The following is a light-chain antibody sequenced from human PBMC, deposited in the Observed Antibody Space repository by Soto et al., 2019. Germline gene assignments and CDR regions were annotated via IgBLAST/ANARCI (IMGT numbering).Light chain of an antibody. CDR1: SSDIDGYNY. J-gene: IGLJ1*01. CDR2: DVT. CDR3: SSYTSSSTYV. V-gene: IGLV2-14*01. Sequence: QSALTQPASVSGSPGQSITISCTEASSDIDGYNYVSWYQQHPVKAPKLIIYDVTNRPSGVSNRFSGSKSGNTASLTISGLQAEDEADYYCSSYTSSSTYVFGTGPKVTVL.